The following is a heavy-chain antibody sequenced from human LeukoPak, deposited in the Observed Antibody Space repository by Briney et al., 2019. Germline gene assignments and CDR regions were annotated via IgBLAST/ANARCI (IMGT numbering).Heavy chain of an antibody. CDR2: INPNSGDT. CDR1: GYTFTAYY. J-gene: IGHJ3*02. V-gene: IGHV1-2*02. D-gene: IGHD4-17*01. Sequence: GASVKVSCKASGYTFTAYYIHWVRQAPGQGLAWMGWINPNSGDTNYAQKFQGRVTMTRDTSISTAYMELRSDDTAVYYCARAYGDYSYAFDIWGQGTTVTVPS. CDR3: ARAYGDYSYAFDI.